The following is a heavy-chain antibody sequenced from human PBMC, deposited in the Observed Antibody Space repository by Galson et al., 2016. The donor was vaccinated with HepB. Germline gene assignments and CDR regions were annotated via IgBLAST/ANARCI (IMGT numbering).Heavy chain of an antibody. J-gene: IGHJ6*02. CDR1: GFTLSSYA. D-gene: IGHD3-3*01. Sequence: SLRLSCAVSGFTLSSYAMHWVRQAPGKGLEWVALISYDGNNKYYADSVKGRFTIFRDNSKNTLYLQMNSLRAEDTAVYYCARALEWLTRGMDVWGQGTTVTVSS. CDR3: ARALEWLTRGMDV. V-gene: IGHV3-30*04. CDR2: ISYDGNNK.